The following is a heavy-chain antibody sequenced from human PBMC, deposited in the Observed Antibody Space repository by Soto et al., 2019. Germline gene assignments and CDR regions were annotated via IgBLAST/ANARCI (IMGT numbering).Heavy chain of an antibody. V-gene: IGHV3-23*01. Sequence: PGGSLRLSCAASGFTFSSYAMSWVRQAPGKGLEWVSAISGSGGSTYYADSVKGRFTISRDNSKNTLYLQMNSLRAEDTAVYYCARGGDGYNYEFYYYYGMDVWGQGTTVTVSS. J-gene: IGHJ6*02. D-gene: IGHD5-12*01. CDR2: ISGSGGST. CDR3: ARGGDGYNYEFYYYYGMDV. CDR1: GFTFSSYA.